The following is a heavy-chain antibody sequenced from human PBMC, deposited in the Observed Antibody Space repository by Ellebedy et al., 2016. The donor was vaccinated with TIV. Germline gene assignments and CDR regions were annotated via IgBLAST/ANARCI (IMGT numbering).Heavy chain of an antibody. CDR1: GYNFTSYD. Sequence: ASVKVSXXASGYNFTSYDIHWVRQAPGQGLEWMGWVNPNSGYTGYAQMFQGRVTMTRNTSINTAYMELRSLRSDDTAVYYCGTPMVGDFSYYYMDVWGKGTTVTVSS. J-gene: IGHJ6*03. D-gene: IGHD5-18*01. V-gene: IGHV1-8*01. CDR3: GTPMVGDFSYYYMDV. CDR2: VNPNSGYT.